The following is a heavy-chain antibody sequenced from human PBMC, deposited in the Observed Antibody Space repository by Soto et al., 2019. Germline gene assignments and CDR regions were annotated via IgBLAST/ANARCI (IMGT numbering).Heavy chain of an antibody. CDR3: AKGLGGSGSLPPRVDF. D-gene: IGHD3-10*01. V-gene: IGHV3-23*01. CDR2: ISGGGDTT. J-gene: IGHJ4*02. CDR1: GFTFNNYA. Sequence: EVQLLESGGGLVQPGGSLRLSCAASGFTFNNYAMTWVRQAPGKGLEWVSAISGGGDTTSYADSVKGRFTVSRDGSKNTLYLQMGSLRAEDTALYFCAKGLGGSGSLPPRVDFWGQGTLVTVSS.